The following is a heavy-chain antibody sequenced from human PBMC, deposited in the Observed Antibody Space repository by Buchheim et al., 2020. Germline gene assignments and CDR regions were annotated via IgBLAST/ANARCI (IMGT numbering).Heavy chain of an antibody. V-gene: IGHV4-59*01. CDR1: GGSMNFYY. CDR2: IYYSGGT. D-gene: IGHD4/OR15-4a*01. CDR3: ARGAGAYPRYFDY. J-gene: IGHJ4*02. Sequence: QVQLQESGPGLLKPSETLSLTCTVSGGSMNFYYWNWLRQPPGKRLEQIGYIYYSGGTKYTSALNSRVTISVDTSKNQFSLRLTSVTAADTAVYYCARGAGAYPRYFDYWGQGTL.